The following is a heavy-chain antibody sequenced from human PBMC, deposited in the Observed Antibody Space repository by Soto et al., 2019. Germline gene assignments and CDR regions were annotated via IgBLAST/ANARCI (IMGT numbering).Heavy chain of an antibody. D-gene: IGHD4-17*01. J-gene: IGHJ6*02. Sequence: QVTLKESGPVLVKPTETLTLTCTVSGFSLSNARMGVSWIRQPPGKALEWLAHIFSNDEKSYSTSLKSRLTITKDPSKSQVVLTMTNMDPGDTATYYCERIQAEPYGDYTPGLYYYDGMDVWGQGTTVTVSS. CDR1: GFSLSNARMG. CDR2: IFSNDEK. CDR3: ERIQAEPYGDYTPGLYYYDGMDV. V-gene: IGHV2-26*01.